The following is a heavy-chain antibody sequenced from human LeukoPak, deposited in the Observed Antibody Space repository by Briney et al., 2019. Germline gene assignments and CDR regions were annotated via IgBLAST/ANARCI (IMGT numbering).Heavy chain of an antibody. CDR2: ISYAAKYK. CDR1: GLTFSNYA. V-gene: IGHV3-30*04. J-gene: IGHJ4*02. Sequence: GESLRLSCAASGLTFSNYAMHWVRQAPGKGLEWVAVISYAAKYKYYAASLKGRFTISRDNSNNTLYLQMNSLGSEDTAVYYCARGRVVPATRLDYWGRGTLVTVSS. D-gene: IGHD2-15*01. CDR3: ARGRVVPATRLDY.